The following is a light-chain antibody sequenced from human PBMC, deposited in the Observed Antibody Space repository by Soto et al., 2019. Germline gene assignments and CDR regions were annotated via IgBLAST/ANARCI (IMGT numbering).Light chain of an antibody. CDR3: QQRSDWPLT. Sequence: EIVLTQSPATLSLSPGERVTLSCRASQSVSSYFAWYQQKPGLAPRLLIYDASTRAAGIPARFSGSGSGTDFTLTISSLEPGDFAVYYCQQRSDWPLTFGGGTKVEIK. CDR2: DAS. V-gene: IGKV3-11*01. J-gene: IGKJ4*01. CDR1: QSVSSY.